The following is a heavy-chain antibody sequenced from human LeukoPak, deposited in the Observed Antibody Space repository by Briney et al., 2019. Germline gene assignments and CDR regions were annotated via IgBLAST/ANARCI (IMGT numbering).Heavy chain of an antibody. D-gene: IGHD6-6*01. Sequence: SETLSLTCTVPGDSISSGGYYWSWIRQPPGKGLEWIGYIHQSGDTYSNPSLGSRVTVSADRSNNQFSLRVSSVTAADTAVYYCARMLAARPDDDRWGQGTLVTVSS. J-gene: IGHJ5*02. V-gene: IGHV4-30-2*01. CDR1: GDSISSGGYY. CDR2: IHQSGDT. CDR3: ARMLAARPDDDR.